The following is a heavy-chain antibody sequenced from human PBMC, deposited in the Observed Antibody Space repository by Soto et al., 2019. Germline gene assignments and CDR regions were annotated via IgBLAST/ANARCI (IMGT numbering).Heavy chain of an antibody. D-gene: IGHD3-22*01. J-gene: IGHJ6*02. CDR3: ARRLYYDSSGFEGGGMDV. V-gene: IGHV4-39*01. Sequence: SETLSLTCTVSGGYISSSSYYWGWIRQPPGKGLEWIGSIYYSGSTYYNPSLKSRVTISVDTSKNQFSLKLSSVTAADTAVYYCARRLYYDSSGFEGGGMDVWGQGTTVTV. CDR2: IYYSGST. CDR1: GGYISSSSYY.